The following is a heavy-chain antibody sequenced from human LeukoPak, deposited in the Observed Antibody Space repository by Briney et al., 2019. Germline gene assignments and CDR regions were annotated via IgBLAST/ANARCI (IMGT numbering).Heavy chain of an antibody. CDR3: ASQTGTTSGSLY. J-gene: IGHJ4*02. CDR2: INHSGST. D-gene: IGHD1-7*01. Sequence: SETLSPTCAVYGGSFSGYYWSWIRQPPGKGLEWIGEINHSGSTNYNPSLKSRVTISVDTSKNQFSLKLSSVTAADTAVYYCASQTGTTSGSLYWGQGTLVTVSS. CDR1: GGSFSGYY. V-gene: IGHV4-34*01.